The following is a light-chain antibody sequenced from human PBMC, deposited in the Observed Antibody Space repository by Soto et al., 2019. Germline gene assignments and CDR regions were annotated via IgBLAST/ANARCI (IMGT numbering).Light chain of an antibody. CDR1: QSVSSC. CDR2: DAS. J-gene: IGKJ1*01. V-gene: IGKV3-11*01. CDR3: QQRSNWRWT. Sequence: EIVLTQSPATLSLSPGERATLSCRASQSVSSCLAWYQQKPGQAPRLLIYDASNRATGIPARFSGSGSGTDFTLTISSLEPEDFAVYYCQQRSNWRWTFGQGTKVEIK.